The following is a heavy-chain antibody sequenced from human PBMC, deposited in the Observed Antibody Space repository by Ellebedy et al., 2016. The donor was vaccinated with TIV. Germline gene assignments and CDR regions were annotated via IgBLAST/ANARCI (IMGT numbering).Heavy chain of an antibody. V-gene: IGHV4-4*02. J-gene: IGHJ6*02. Sequence: SETLSLXCAVSGGSISSSNWWSWVRQPPGKGLEWIGEIYHSGSTNYNPSLKSRVTISVDKSKNQFSLKLSSVTAADTAVYYCARDRGFGELFRDYGMDVWGQGTTVTVSS. D-gene: IGHD3-10*01. CDR1: GGSISSSNW. CDR3: ARDRGFGELFRDYGMDV. CDR2: IYHSGST.